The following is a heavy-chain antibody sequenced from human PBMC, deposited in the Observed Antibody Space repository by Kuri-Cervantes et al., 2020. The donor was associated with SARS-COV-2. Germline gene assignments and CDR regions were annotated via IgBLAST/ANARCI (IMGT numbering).Heavy chain of an antibody. CDR2: MNPNSGNT. J-gene: IGHJ5*02. D-gene: IGHD5-12*01. Sequence: ASVKVSCKASGYTFTSYDTNWVRQATGQGLEWMGWMNPNSGNTGYAQKFQGRVTMTRNTSISTAYMELSSLRSEDTAVYYCARDPTDIVATSNWFDPWGQGTLVTVSS. CDR3: ARDPTDIVATSNWFDP. V-gene: IGHV1-8*02. CDR1: GYTFTSYD.